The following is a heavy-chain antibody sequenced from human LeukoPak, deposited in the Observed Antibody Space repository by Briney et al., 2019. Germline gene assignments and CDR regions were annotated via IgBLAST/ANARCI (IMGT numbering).Heavy chain of an antibody. CDR2: INHSGST. D-gene: IGHD4-11*01. CDR3: ARAHYGNHAEYFQH. Sequence: SETLSLTCAVYGGSFSAYSWSWIRLPPGKGLEWIGEINHSGSTNYNPSLKSRVTMSVDTSKNQLSLKLTSVTAEDTAVYYCARAHYGNHAEYFQHWGQGTLVTVSS. V-gene: IGHV4-34*01. J-gene: IGHJ1*01. CDR1: GGSFSAYS.